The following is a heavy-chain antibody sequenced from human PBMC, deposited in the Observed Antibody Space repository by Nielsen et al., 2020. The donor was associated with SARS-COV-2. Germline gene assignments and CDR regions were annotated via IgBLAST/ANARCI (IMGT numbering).Heavy chain of an antibody. Sequence: GESLKISCEVSGFTFEDYGMSWVRQAPGKGLEWVSGINWNGANTDYAASVEGRFTMSRDNAKYSLYLQMNSLRAEDTALYYCAKDVVYGDQNDAFDNWGQGTMVIVSP. CDR2: INWNGANT. V-gene: IGHV3-20*04. J-gene: IGHJ3*02. CDR3: AKDVVYGDQNDAFDN. CDR1: GFTFEDYG. D-gene: IGHD4-17*01.